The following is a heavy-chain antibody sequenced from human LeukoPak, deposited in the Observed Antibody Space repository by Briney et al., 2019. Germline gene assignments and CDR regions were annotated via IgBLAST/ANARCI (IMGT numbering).Heavy chain of an antibody. Sequence: GGSLRLSCAASGFTFRTYWMHWVRQAPGKGLVWVSRIKGDGSTPEYADSVKGRFTISRDNAKNTVDLQMNSLRVEDTALYYCALNRDGYILTGYYTAWGQGTLVTVSS. CDR3: ALNRDGYILTGYYTA. V-gene: IGHV3-74*01. D-gene: IGHD3-9*01. CDR1: GFTFRTYW. J-gene: IGHJ4*02. CDR2: IKGDGSTP.